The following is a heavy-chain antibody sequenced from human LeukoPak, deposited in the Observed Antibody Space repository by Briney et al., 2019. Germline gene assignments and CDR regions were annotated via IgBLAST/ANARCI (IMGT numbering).Heavy chain of an antibody. CDR2: IYPGDSDT. V-gene: IGHV5-51*01. CDR1: GYSFTNYW. Sequence: GESLKISCKGSGYSFTNYWIGWVRQMPGKGLEWMGIIYPGDSDTRYSPPFQGQVTISADKSISTAYLQWSSLKTSDTAKYYCARTAITDPTMVTPYYYAMDVWGQGTAVTVSS. D-gene: IGHD5-18*01. J-gene: IGHJ6*02. CDR3: ARTAITDPTMVTPYYYAMDV.